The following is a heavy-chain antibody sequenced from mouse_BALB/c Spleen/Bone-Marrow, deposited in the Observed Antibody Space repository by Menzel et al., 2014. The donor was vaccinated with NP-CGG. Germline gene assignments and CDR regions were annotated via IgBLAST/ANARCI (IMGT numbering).Heavy chain of an antibody. Sequence: VQLKQSGPELVKPGASVKVSCRTSGYSFTDYNIYWEKQSHGKSLEWIGYIDPYTGGASYNQKFKGKASLTVDKSSSSAFMHLNSLTSEDSAVYYCGRSGFPYWGQGTLVTVSA. V-gene: IGHV1S135*01. J-gene: IGHJ3*01. CDR1: GYSFTDYN. CDR2: IDPYTGGA. CDR3: GRSGFPY.